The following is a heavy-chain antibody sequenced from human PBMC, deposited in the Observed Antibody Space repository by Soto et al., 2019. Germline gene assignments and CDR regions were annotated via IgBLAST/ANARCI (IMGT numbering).Heavy chain of an antibody. CDR2: MYSRSGT. D-gene: IGHD3-10*01. CDR3: VGSEAATPYGLEV. V-gene: IGHV4-30-4*08. J-gene: IGHJ6*02. Sequence: QVQLQESGPGLVRSSQTLPLTCTVSGGSVSSDSHYWGWIRQFPGKGLEWIGYMYSRSGTFYSPTLRSRVTLSLDTSLNQFSLKLSSVTAADTAVYYCVGSEAATPYGLEVWGQGTTVIVSS. CDR1: GGSVSSDSHY.